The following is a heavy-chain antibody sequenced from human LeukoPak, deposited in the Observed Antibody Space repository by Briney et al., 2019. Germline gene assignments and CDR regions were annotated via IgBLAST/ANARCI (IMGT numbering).Heavy chain of an antibody. CDR3: ATQRAEGVHLYYFDY. D-gene: IGHD1-1*01. J-gene: IGHJ4*02. CDR1: GCTFSSYA. V-gene: IGHV1-69*01. CDR2: IIPIFGTA. Sequence: GSSVKASCKASGCTFSSYAISWVRQAPGRGLEWMGGIIPIFGTANYAQKFHGRVTITADESTSTAYMELSSLRSEDTAVYYCATQRAEGVHLYYFDYWGQGTLVTVSS.